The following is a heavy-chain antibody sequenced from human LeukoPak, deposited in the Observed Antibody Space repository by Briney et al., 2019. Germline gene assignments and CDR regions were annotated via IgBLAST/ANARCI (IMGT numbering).Heavy chain of an antibody. D-gene: IGHD2-2*01. CDR1: GGSISSTTRY. J-gene: IGHJ5*02. V-gene: IGHV4-39*02. CDR3: TSVMLPVARNWFDP. Sequence: PSETLSLTCTVSGGSISSTTRYWAWIRQSPGKGQEWIGNIYYSGNTYYNPSLRSRLTISVDTSKNHFSLRLSSVTASDTAVYYCTSVMLPVARNWFDPWGQGTLVTVSS. CDR2: IYYSGNT.